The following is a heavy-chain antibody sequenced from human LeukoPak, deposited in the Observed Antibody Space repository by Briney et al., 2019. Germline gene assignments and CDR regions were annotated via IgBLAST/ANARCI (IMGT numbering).Heavy chain of an antibody. J-gene: IGHJ4*02. V-gene: IGHV3-11*06. CDR2: ISSSSSYT. CDR3: ARDSASYGVDY. Sequence: GGSLRLSCAPSGFTFSDYYMSWIRQAPGERREWVSYISSSSSYTNYADSVKGRFTISRDNAKNSLHLQMNSLRAEDTAVYYCARDSASYGVDYWGQGTLVTVSS. D-gene: IGHD5-18*01. CDR1: GFTFSDYY.